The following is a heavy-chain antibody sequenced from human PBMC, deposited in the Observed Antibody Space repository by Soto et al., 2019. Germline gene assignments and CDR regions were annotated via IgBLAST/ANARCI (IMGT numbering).Heavy chain of an antibody. CDR3: ARDMSETKRAFDY. J-gene: IGHJ4*02. V-gene: IGHV3-11*06. CDR1: GFTFSDYH. D-gene: IGHD1-26*01. Sequence: AGGSLRLSCAASGFTFSDYHMTWIRQAPGKGLEWVAYITGHSGYITYSDSVKGRFTISRDNAKNSLYLQMNSLRAEDTALYYRARDMSETKRAFDYWGQGTLVTVSS. CDR2: ITGHSGYI.